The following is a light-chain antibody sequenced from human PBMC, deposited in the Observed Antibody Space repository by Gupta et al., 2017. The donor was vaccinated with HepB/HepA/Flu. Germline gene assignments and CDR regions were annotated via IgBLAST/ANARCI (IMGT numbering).Light chain of an antibody. Sequence: SALTPPSSVFGSPGQLATISCTGSSSDVSSYNRVSWYQQPPDTAPKLMIDEVSSRPSGVPDLFSGSKSGNTSSLTIAGLQAEDEADYYCSSYTSSSTWVFGGGTKLTVL. J-gene: IGLJ2*01. CDR2: EVS. CDR1: SSDVSSYNR. V-gene: IGLV2-18*02. CDR3: SSYTSSSTWV.